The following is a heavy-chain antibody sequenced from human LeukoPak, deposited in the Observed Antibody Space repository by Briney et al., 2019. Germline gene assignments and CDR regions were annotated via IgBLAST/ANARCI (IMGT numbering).Heavy chain of an antibody. V-gene: IGHV4-34*01. CDR1: GGSFSGYY. CDR3: ARHKDYYYSYMDV. Sequence: SEALSLTCAVYGGSFSGYYWSWIRQPPGKGLEWIGEINHSGSTNYNPSLTSRVTISVDTSKNQFSLKLSSVTAADTAVYYCARHKDYYYSYMDVWGKGTTVTISS. CDR2: INHSGST. J-gene: IGHJ6*03.